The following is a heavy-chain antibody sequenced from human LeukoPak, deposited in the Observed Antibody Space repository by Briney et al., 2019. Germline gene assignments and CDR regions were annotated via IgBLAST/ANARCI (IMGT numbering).Heavy chain of an antibody. CDR1: GFTFSSYS. CDR3: ARAPHNWNYYYYYMDV. CDR2: ISSSSSYI. D-gene: IGHD1-1*01. V-gene: IGHV3-21*01. Sequence: GGSLRLSCAASGFTFSSYSMNWVRQAPGKGLEWVSSISSSSSYIYYADSVKGRFTISRDNAKNSLYLQMNSLRAEDTAVYYCARAPHNWNYYYYYMDVWGKGTTVTVSS. J-gene: IGHJ6*03.